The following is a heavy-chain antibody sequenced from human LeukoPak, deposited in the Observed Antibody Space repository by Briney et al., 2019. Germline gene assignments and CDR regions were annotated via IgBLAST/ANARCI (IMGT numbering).Heavy chain of an antibody. D-gene: IGHD1/OR15-1a*01. CDR2: ISWNSGSI. V-gene: IGHV3-9*01. Sequence: GGSLRLSCAASGFTFDDYAIHWVRQAPGKGLEWVSGISWNSGSIGYADSVKGRFTISRDNAKNSLYLQMNSLRAEDTALYYCAKARAGTTGGFDYWGQGTLVTVSS. J-gene: IGHJ4*02. CDR3: AKARAGTTGGFDY. CDR1: GFTFDDYA.